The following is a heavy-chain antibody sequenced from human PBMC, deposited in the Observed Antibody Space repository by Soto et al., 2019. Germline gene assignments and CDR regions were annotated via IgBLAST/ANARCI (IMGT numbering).Heavy chain of an antibody. J-gene: IGHJ6*02. CDR2: IYPGDSDT. V-gene: IGHV5-51*01. D-gene: IGHD4-4*01. CDR1: GYSFSSYW. CDR3: ARHGTTVTTGHYYGMDV. Sequence: WESLKISCKGSGYSFSSYWIGLVRQMPGKGLEWMGIIYPGDSDTRYSPSFQGQVTISADKSISTPYLQWSSLKASDTAMYYCARHGTTVTTGHYYGMDVWGQGTTVTVSS.